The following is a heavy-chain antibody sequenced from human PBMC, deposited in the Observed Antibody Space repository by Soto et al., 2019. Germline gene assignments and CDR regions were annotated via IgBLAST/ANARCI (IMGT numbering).Heavy chain of an antibody. CDR2: IIPIFATA. V-gene: IGHV1-69*12. Sequence: QVQLVQSGAEVKKPGSSVKVSCKASGGTFSSYAINWVRQAPGQGLEWMGGIIPIFATADYAQKFQGRVTITADESTSTAYMELSSRRSEDTDVYYCAQCLLGVNYYYGMDVWGQGTTVTVSS. CDR3: AQCLLGVNYYYGMDV. D-gene: IGHD3-16*01. CDR1: GGTFSSYA. J-gene: IGHJ6*02.